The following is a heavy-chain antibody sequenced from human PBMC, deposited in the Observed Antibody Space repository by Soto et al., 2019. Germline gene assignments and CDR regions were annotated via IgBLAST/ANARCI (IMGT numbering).Heavy chain of an antibody. CDR1: GGSSCAYY. CDR3: VRKGHDSSGYYYFDY. CDR2: INHSGST. J-gene: IGHJ4*02. Sequence: SETLSHTCTVYGGSSCAYYWRRLRQPPGKGLEWIGEINHSGSTNYNPSLKSRVTISVDTSKNQFSLKLSSVTAADTAVYYCVRKGHDSSGYYYFDYWGQGTLVTVS. V-gene: IGHV4-34*01. D-gene: IGHD3-22*01.